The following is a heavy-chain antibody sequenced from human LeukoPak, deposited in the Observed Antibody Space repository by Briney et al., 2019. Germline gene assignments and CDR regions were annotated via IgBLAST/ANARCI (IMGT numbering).Heavy chain of an antibody. CDR1: RFTFSSYA. CDR2: LSGSGGST. J-gene: IGHJ4*02. D-gene: IGHD5-12*01. CDR3: ARDRVSGYDYFDY. Sequence: GGSLRLSCATSRFTFSSYAMSWVRQAPGKGLEWVAGLSGSGGSTFYADSVKGRFTISRDNAKNSLYLQMNSLRAEDTAVYYCARDRVSGYDYFDYWGREPWSPSPQ. V-gene: IGHV3-23*01.